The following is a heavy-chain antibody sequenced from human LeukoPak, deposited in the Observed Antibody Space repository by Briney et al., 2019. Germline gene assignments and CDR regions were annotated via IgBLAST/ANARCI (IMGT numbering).Heavy chain of an antibody. Sequence: GSLRLSCAASGFTFRNYWVHWVREGPGKRLVWVSRINSDGSSTSYADSVKGRFTISRDNAKNTLYLQMNSLRAEDTAVYYCARGSYIPEYWGQGTLVTVSS. CDR3: ARGSYIPEY. D-gene: IGHD3-10*01. V-gene: IGHV3-74*01. CDR1: GFTFRNYW. CDR2: INSDGSST. J-gene: IGHJ4*02.